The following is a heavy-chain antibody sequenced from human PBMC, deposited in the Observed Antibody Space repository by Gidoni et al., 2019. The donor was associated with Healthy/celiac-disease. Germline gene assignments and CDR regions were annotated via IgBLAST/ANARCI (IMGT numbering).Heavy chain of an antibody. V-gene: IGHV4-39*01. CDR3: ARRRDGYNSFDY. J-gene: IGHJ4*02. CDR2: IYYSGST. D-gene: IGHD1-1*01. CDR1: GRSISSSSYY. Sequence: QLQLQESGPGLVKPSETLSLTCTVSGRSISSSSYYWGWIRQPPGKGLEWIGSIYYSGSTYYNPSLKSRVTISVDTSKNQFSLKLSSVTAADTAVYYCARRRDGYNSFDYWGQGTLVTVSS.